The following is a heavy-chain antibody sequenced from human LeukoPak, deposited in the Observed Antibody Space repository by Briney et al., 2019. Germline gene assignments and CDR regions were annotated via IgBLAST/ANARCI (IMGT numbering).Heavy chain of an antibody. CDR1: GFTFSSYA. D-gene: IGHD4-17*01. J-gene: IGHJ6*02. Sequence: PGGSLRLSCAVSGFTFSSYAMHWVRQAPGKGLEWVAVISYDGSNKYYADSVKGRFTISRDNSKNTLYLQMNSLRAEDTAVYYCARGPTVTTSPYGIDVWGQGTTVTVSS. CDR3: ARGPTVTTSPYGIDV. V-gene: IGHV3-30-3*01. CDR2: ISYDGSNK.